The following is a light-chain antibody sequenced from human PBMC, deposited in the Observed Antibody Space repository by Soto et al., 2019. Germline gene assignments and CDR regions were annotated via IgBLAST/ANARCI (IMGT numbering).Light chain of an antibody. CDR2: RTS. J-gene: IGKJ5*01. Sequence: EIVLTQSPGTLSLSPGETATLSCRASQSVGSGYLAWHQQKPGQAPRLLIYRTSARATGIPDRFSGSGSGADFTLTITGLEPEDFGVYYCQQYDRSPHSFGHGTRVEIK. CDR1: QSVGSGY. V-gene: IGKV3-20*01. CDR3: QQYDRSPHS.